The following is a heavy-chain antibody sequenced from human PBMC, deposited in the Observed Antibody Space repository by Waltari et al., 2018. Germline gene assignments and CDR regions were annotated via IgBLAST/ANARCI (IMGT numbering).Heavy chain of an antibody. CDR3: ARGRNYTGHLPDY. Sequence: QVLLQQWGAGLLKPSETLSLTCAVYGGSFSGYYWTWIRQPPGKGLGWIGEIKKSGSTNNTPTRKSRVTMSVDPSKNQSSLTLSFVTAADTAVYYCARGRNYTGHLPDYWGQGNMVTVSS. CDR2: IKKSGST. J-gene: IGHJ4*02. V-gene: IGHV4-34*01. CDR1: GGSFSGYY. D-gene: IGHD1-7*01.